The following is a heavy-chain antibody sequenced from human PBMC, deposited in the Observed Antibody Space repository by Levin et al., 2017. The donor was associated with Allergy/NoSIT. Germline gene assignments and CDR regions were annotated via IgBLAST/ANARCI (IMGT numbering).Heavy chain of an antibody. J-gene: IGHJ4*02. Sequence: SGPTLVKPTQTLTLTCTVSGFSLSTGTMRVNWIRQPPGKALEWLARIDWDDDKFYSLSLKTRITISRDTSKNQVILTMTNIDPVDTATYYCVRNSGHSRSDYWGQGIAVTVSS. D-gene: IGHD3-22*01. CDR1: GFSLSTGTMR. V-gene: IGHV2-70*04. CDR2: IDWDDDK. CDR3: VRNSGHSRSDY.